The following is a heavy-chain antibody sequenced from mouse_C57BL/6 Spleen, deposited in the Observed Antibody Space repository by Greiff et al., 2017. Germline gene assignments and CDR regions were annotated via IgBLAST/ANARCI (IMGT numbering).Heavy chain of an antibody. Sequence: VQGVESGAELVRPGASVTLSCKASGYTFTDYEMHWVKQTPVHGLEWIGAIEPETGGTAYNQKFKGKARLTADKSSSTAYMELRSLTAEAYAVYYCTSYYSSSYFAYWGQGTLVTVSA. CDR1: GYTFTDYE. CDR2: IEPETGGT. V-gene: IGHV1-15*01. D-gene: IGHD1-1*01. J-gene: IGHJ3*01. CDR3: TSYYSSSYFAY.